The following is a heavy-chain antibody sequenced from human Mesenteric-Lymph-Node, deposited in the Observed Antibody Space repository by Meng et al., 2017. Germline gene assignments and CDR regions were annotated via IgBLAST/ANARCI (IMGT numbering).Heavy chain of an antibody. Sequence: SETLSLTCAVSGGSISSSNWWSWVRQPPGKGLEWIGEIYHSGSTNYNPSLKSRVTISLDKSKNQFSLKLSSVTAADTAVYYCARDQRYYYDSSGYSPLDYWGQGTPVTGAS. CDR1: GGSISSSNW. D-gene: IGHD3-22*01. V-gene: IGHV4-4*02. J-gene: IGHJ4*01. CDR3: ARDQRYYYDSSGYSPLDY. CDR2: IYHSGST.